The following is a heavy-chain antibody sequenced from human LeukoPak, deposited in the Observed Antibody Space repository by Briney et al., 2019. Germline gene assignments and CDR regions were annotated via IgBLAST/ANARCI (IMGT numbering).Heavy chain of an antibody. CDR2: ILPVFGTS. V-gene: IGHV1-69*01. CDR1: GGTYNNYA. CDR3: ARDHRGFYYGSGNYYYLDV. Sequence: SVKVSCKASGGTYNNYAITWVLQAPGQGLEWVGGILPVFGTSNYAQRFQGRVTITADESTGTTYMELSSLRSEDTAVYYCARDHRGFYYGSGNYYYLDVWGKGTTVTVSS. D-gene: IGHD3-10*01. J-gene: IGHJ6*03.